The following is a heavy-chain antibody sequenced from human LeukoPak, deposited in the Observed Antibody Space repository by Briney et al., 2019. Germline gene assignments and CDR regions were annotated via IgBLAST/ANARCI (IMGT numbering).Heavy chain of an antibody. V-gene: IGHV3-23*01. J-gene: IGHJ4*02. CDR3: AKDITMVRGAVFDY. CDR1: GFTFSSYG. CDR2: ISGSGGST. Sequence: PGGSLRLSCAASGFTFSSYGMSWVRQAPGKGLEWVSVISGSGGSTYYADSVKGRFTISRDNSKNTLYLQMNSLRAEDTAVYYCAKDITMVRGAVFDYWGQGTLVTVSS. D-gene: IGHD3-10*01.